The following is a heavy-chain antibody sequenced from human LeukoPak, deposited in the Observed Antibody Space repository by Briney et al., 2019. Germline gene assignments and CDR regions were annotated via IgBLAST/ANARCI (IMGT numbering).Heavy chain of an antibody. J-gene: IGHJ4*02. CDR2: ISSSSTYI. CDR1: GFSFSTYR. D-gene: IGHD2-15*01. CDR3: AGGYCSGGSCYDYFDY. Sequence: GGSLRLSCAASGFSFSTYRMNWVRQAPGKGLGWVSSISSSSTYIYHADSVKGRFTISRDNAKNSLYLQMNSLRAEDTAEYYCAGGYCSGGSCYDYFDYWGQGTLVTVSS. V-gene: IGHV3-21*01.